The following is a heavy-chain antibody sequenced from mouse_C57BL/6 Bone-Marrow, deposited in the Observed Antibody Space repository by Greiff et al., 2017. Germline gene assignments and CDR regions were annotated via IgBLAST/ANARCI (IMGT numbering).Heavy chain of an antibody. J-gene: IGHJ2*01. Sequence: VQLQQPGAELVKPGASVKLSCKASGYTFTSYWMHWVKQRPGQGLEWIGMIHPNSGSTNYNEKFKSKATLTVDKSSSTAYMQLSSLTSEASAVYYCARRAPFYYGNSYYFDYWGQGTTLTVSS. V-gene: IGHV1-64*01. CDR3: ARRAPFYYGNSYYFDY. D-gene: IGHD2-1*01. CDR2: IHPNSGST. CDR1: GYTFTSYW.